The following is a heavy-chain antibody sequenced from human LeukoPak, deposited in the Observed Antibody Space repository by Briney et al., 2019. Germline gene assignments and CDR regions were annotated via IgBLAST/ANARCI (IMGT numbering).Heavy chain of an antibody. Sequence: SETLSLTCTISGGAISTYYWSWIRQPPVKGLEWIGHIFHTGSTNYKSSLRSRVTMSVDTSKNQFSLRLGSVTAADTAVYYCARHRTGSYPIDFDYWARESWSPSPQ. CDR1: GGAISTYY. CDR2: IFHTGST. V-gene: IGHV4-59*08. CDR3: ARHRTGSYPIDFDY. D-gene: IGHD3-10*01. J-gene: IGHJ4*02.